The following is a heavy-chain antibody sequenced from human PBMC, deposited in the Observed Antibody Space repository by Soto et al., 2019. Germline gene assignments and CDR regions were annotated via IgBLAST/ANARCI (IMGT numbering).Heavy chain of an antibody. V-gene: IGHV3-23*01. CDR1: GFTFSSYA. J-gene: IGHJ4*02. CDR3: AKPLQVY. Sequence: GGSLRLSCAASGFTFSSYAMTWVRQAPGKGLEYVSTLSGSGFNAYYADYVKGRFTISRDNSKNTLYLQMNSLRVEDTAIYYCAKPLQVYWGQGTQVTVSS. CDR2: LSGSGFNA.